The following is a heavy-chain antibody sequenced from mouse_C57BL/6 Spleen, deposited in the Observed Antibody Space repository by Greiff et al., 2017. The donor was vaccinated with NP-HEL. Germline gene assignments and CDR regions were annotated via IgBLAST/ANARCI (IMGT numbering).Heavy chain of an antibody. CDR3: ASSTAQATAMDY. CDR2: ISYSGST. CDR1: GYSITSDY. Sequence: EVQRVESGPGLAKPSQTLSLTCSVTGYSITSDYWNWIRQFPGNKLEYMGYISYSGSTYYNPSLKSRISITRDTSKNQYYLQLNSVTTEDTATYYCASSTAQATAMDYWGKGTTVTVSS. D-gene: IGHD3-2*02. J-gene: IGHJ4*01. V-gene: IGHV3-8*01.